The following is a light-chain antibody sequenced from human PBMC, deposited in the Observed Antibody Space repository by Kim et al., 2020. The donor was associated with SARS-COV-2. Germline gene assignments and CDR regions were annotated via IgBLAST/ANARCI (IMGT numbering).Light chain of an antibody. J-gene: IGKJ2*02. V-gene: IGKV1-17*01. CDR3: QQSYSTPRGT. Sequence: ASVGDRVTITCRASQGINTDLGWYQQKPGKAPKRLIYTAFRLEGGVSSRFTGSGSGTEFTLTISSLQPEDVATYYCQQSYSTPRGTFGQGTKLEI. CDR1: QGINTD. CDR2: TAF.